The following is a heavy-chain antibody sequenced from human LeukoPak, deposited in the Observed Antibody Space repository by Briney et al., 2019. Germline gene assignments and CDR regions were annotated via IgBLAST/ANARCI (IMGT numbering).Heavy chain of an antibody. CDR3: AELGITMIGGV. CDR1: GFTFSGYW. J-gene: IGHJ6*04. V-gene: IGHV3-74*01. CDR2: INSDGSTT. Sequence: PGGSLRLSCAASGFTFSGYWMHWVRQAPGKGLVWISRINSDGSTTNYADSVNGRFTISRDNAKNTLYLQMNSLRAEDTAVYCCAELGITMIGGVWGKGTTVTISS. D-gene: IGHD3-10*02.